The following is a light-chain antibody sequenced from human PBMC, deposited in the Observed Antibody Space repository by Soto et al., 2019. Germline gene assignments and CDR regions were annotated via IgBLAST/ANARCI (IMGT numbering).Light chain of an antibody. V-gene: IGKV3-11*01. Sequence: EIVLTQSPATLSLSPGERATLSCRASQNVNNYLAWYQQKPGQAPRLLIYTASNRATGIPARFSGSGSGTDFTHTISSLEPEDFAVYYCQQRSDWPITFGQGTRLEIK. CDR2: TAS. CDR1: QNVNNY. J-gene: IGKJ5*01. CDR3: QQRSDWPIT.